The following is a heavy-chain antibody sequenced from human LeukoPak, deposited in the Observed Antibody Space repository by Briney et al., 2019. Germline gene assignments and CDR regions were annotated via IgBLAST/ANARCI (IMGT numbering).Heavy chain of an antibody. Sequence: ASVKVSCKASGYTFTDYYMNWVRQAPGQGLEWMGWINPNSGGTNYAQNFQGRVTMTRDTSISTAYMELSRLRSDDTAMYYCARVIAAASTRLDYWGQGALVTVSS. D-gene: IGHD6-13*01. J-gene: IGHJ4*02. CDR3: ARVIAAASTRLDY. V-gene: IGHV1-2*02. CDR1: GYTFTDYY. CDR2: INPNSGGT.